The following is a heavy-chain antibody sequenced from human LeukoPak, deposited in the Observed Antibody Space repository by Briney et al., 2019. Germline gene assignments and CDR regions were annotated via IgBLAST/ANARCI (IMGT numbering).Heavy chain of an antibody. CDR3: ARGTMIRA. Sequence: SGGSLRLSCAASGFTFSNAWMSWVRQAPGKGLEWVANIKQDGSEKYYVDSVKGRFTISRDNAKNSLYLQMNSLRAEDTAVYYCARGTMIRAWGQGTLVTVSS. CDR1: GFTFSNAW. J-gene: IGHJ5*02. V-gene: IGHV3-7*03. CDR2: IKQDGSEK. D-gene: IGHD3-22*01.